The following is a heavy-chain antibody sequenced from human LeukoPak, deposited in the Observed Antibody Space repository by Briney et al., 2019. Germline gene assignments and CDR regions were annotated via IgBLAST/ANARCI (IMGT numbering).Heavy chain of an antibody. CDR2: IIPIFGTT. CDR1: GGTFSSYA. D-gene: IGHD3-22*01. Sequence: ASVKVSCKASGGTFSSYAISWVRQAPGQGLEWMGGIIPIFGTTNYAQKFQGRVTITADKSTSTAYMELSSLRSEDTAVYYCARLGYYDSSGYVYAFDIWGQGTMVTVSS. V-gene: IGHV1-69*06. J-gene: IGHJ3*02. CDR3: ARLGYYDSSGYVYAFDI.